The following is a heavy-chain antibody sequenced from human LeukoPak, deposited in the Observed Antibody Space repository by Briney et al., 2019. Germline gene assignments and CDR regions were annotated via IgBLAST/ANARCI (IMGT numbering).Heavy chain of an antibody. V-gene: IGHV6-1*01. CDR1: GDTVSSNTAA. D-gene: IGHD7-27*01. J-gene: IGHJ4*02. CDR2: TYYRSTWLN. Sequence: SQTLSLTCAISGDTVSSNTAAYNWLRLSPSRGLEWLGRTYYRSTWLNDYAPSVRGRITVSPDTSKNQFSLQLNSETPEDTAVYYCARDRLGMGYWGQGTPVTVSS. CDR3: ARDRLGMGY.